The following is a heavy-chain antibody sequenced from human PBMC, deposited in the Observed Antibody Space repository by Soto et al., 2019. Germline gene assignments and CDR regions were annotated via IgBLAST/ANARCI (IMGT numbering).Heavy chain of an antibody. D-gene: IGHD1-1*01. V-gene: IGHV3-64*01. J-gene: IGHJ3*02. CDR3: ARGYHWNPDHDAFDI. CDR2: ISSNGGST. Sequence: EVQLVESGGGLVQPGGSLRLSCAASGFTFSSYAMHWVRQAPGKGLEYVSAISSNGGSTYYANSVKGRFTISRDNSKITLYLQMGSLRAEDMAVYYCARGYHWNPDHDAFDIWGQGTMVTVSS. CDR1: GFTFSSYA.